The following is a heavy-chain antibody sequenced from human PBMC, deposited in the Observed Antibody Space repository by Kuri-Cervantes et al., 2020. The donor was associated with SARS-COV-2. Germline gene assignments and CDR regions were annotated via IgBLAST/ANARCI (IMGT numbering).Heavy chain of an antibody. CDR3: ARSGDSSWYRGNNWFDP. CDR1: GGTFSSYA. D-gene: IGHD6-13*01. CDR2: IIPIFGTA. Sequence: SVKVSCKASGGTFSSYAISWVRQAPGQGLEWMGGIIPIFGTANYAQKFQGRVTITADESTSTAYMELRSLRSDDTAVYYCARSGDSSWYRGNNWFDPWGQGTLVTVSS. V-gene: IGHV1-69*13. J-gene: IGHJ5*02.